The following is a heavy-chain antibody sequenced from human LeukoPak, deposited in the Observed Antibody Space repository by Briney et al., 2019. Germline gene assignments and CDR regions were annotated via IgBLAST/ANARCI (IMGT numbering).Heavy chain of an antibody. Sequence: GGSLRLSCVVSGITFSSYEMNWVRQAPGKGLEWVSYISTSGSTIYYADSVKGRFTISRNNAKNSLYLQMNGLRAEDTAIYYCASPQWLAFWGQGTLVTVSS. D-gene: IGHD6-19*01. V-gene: IGHV3-48*03. CDR2: ISTSGSTI. CDR3: ASPQWLAF. J-gene: IGHJ4*02. CDR1: GITFSSYE.